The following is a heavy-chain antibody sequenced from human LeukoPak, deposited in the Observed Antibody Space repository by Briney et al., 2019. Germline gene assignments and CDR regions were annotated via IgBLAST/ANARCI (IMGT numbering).Heavy chain of an antibody. V-gene: IGHV3-74*01. CDR1: GGSINSGGHYC. J-gene: IGHJ4*02. D-gene: IGHD3-16*01. Sequence: ETLSLTCTVSGGSINSGGHYCMHWVRQAPGKGLVWVARMNNDGRVITYADSVKGRFTISRDNAKNTLYLQMNSLRAEDTAVYYCAREFEATGFWALDYWGQGTLVTASS. CDR3: AREFEATGFWALDY. CDR2: MNNDGRVI.